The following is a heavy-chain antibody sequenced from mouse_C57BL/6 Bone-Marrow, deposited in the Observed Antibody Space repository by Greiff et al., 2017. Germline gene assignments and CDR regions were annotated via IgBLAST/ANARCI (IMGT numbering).Heavy chain of an antibody. D-gene: IGHD2-14*01. CDR1: GFTFSSYA. CDR3: AQREGGRYRDAMDY. J-gene: IGHJ4*01. Sequence: EVQVVESGGGLVKPGGSLKLSCAASGFTFSSYAMSWVRQTPEKRLEWVATISDGGSYTYYPDNVKGRFTISRDNAKNNLYLQMSHLKSEDTAMYYCAQREGGRYRDAMDYWGQGTSVTVSS. V-gene: IGHV5-4*01. CDR2: ISDGGSYT.